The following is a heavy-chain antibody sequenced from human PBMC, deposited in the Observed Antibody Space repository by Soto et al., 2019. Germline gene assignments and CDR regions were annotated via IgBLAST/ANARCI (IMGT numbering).Heavy chain of an antibody. V-gene: IGHV4-59*01. CDR2: IYYSGST. Sequence: SETLSLTCTVSGGSISYFYWSWIRQPPGKGLEWIGYIYYSGSTNYNPSLKSRVTISVDTSKNQFSLNLRSMSPADTAVYYCARVGGLAARTFDYWGPGTLVTVSS. CDR3: ARVGGLAARTFDY. J-gene: IGHJ4*02. CDR1: GGSISYFY. D-gene: IGHD6-6*01.